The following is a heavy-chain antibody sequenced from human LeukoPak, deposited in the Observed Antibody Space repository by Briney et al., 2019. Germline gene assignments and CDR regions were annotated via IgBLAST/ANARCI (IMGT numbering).Heavy chain of an antibody. CDR1: GGSISSYY. V-gene: IGHV4-59*01. D-gene: IGHD6-19*01. CDR3: ARYRGAVAGNYFDY. CDR2: IYDSGST. J-gene: IGHJ4*02. Sequence: SETLSLTCTVSGGSISSYYWTWIRQPPGKGLEWIGYIYDSGSTNYNPSLKSRVTISVDTSKNQFSLKLSSVTAADTAVYYCARYRGAVAGNYFDYWGQGTLVTVSS.